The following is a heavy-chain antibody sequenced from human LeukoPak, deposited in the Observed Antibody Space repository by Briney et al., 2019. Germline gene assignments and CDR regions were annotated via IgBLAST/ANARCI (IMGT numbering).Heavy chain of an antibody. V-gene: IGHV4-39*01. J-gene: IGHJ4*02. CDR2: IFYTGNT. CDR1: GDSISRNNYH. D-gene: IGHD2-2*01. Sequence: PSETLSLTCIVSGDSISRNNYHWGWIRQPPGKGLEWIGSIFYTGNTYYNPSLKSRVTISVDTSKNQFSLKLSSVPADTATVYCSPRLPLPGVPITSAPDYWGQGILVTVSS. CDR3: PRLPLPGVPITSAPDY.